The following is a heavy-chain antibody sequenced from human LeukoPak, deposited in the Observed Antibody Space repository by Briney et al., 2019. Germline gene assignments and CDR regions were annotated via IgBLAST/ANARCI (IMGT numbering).Heavy chain of an antibody. CDR2: ISGSGGST. Sequence: GGSLRLSCVASGFTFSSYAMSWVRQAPGKGLEWVSAISGSGGSTYYADSVKGRFTICKDNSKNTLYLQMNRLRAEETAGYYCAKRGDYDFLSGYYAPCDYWGQGTLVTVSS. V-gene: IGHV3-23*01. J-gene: IGHJ4*02. CDR1: GFTFSSYA. CDR3: AKRGDYDFLSGYYAPCDY. D-gene: IGHD3-3*01.